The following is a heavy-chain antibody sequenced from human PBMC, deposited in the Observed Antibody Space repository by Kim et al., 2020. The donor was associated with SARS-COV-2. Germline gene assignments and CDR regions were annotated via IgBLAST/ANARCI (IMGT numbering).Heavy chain of an antibody. D-gene: IGHD6-13*01. CDR2: ISGSGGST. CDR3: ARNGYSSSWSRGDAFDI. CDR1: GFTFSSYA. Sequence: GGSLRLSCAASGFTFSSYAMSWVCQAPGKGLEWVSAISGSGGSTYYADYVKGRFTISRDNSKNTLYLQMNSLRAEDTAVYYCARNGYSSSWSRGDAFDIWGQGTMVTVSS. V-gene: IGHV3-23*01. J-gene: IGHJ3*02.